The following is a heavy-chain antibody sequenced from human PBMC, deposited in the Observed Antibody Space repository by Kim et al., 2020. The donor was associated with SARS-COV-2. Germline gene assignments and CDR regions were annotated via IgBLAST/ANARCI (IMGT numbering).Heavy chain of an antibody. Sequence: SETLSLTCAVYGGSFSGYYWSWIRQPPGKGLEWIGEINHSGSTNYNPSLKSRVTISVDTSKNQFSLKLSSVTAADTAVYYCARKSSSSSNDYWGQGTLVTVSS. CDR3: ARKSSSSSNDY. D-gene: IGHD6-6*01. V-gene: IGHV4-34*01. CDR1: GGSFSGYY. J-gene: IGHJ4*02. CDR2: INHSGST.